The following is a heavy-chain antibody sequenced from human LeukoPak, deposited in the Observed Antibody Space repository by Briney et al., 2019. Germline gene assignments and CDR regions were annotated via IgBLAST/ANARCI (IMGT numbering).Heavy chain of an antibody. V-gene: IGHV1-8*01. D-gene: IGHD3-3*01. Sequence: GASVKVSCKASGYTFTSYDINWVRQATGQGLEWMGWMSPNSGNTGYAQKFQGRVTMTRNTSISTAYMELSSLRSEDTAVYYCARGPRGSLEWSFDYYYYYGMDVWGQGTTVTVSS. J-gene: IGHJ6*02. CDR2: MSPNSGNT. CDR3: ARGPRGSLEWSFDYYYYYGMDV. CDR1: GYTFTSYD.